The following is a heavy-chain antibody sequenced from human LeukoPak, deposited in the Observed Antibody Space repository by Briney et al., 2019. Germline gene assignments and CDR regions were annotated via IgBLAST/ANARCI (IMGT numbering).Heavy chain of an antibody. CDR1: GFTVSSNS. V-gene: IGHV3-53*01. CDR2: IYSDNT. Sequence: PGGSLRLSCTVSGFTVSSNSMSWVRQAPGEGLEWVSFIYSDNTHYSDSVKGRFTISRDNSKNTLYLQMNSLRAEDTAVYYCARRRMVRGVIALRYYYYMDVWGKGTTVTISS. J-gene: IGHJ6*03. D-gene: IGHD3-10*01. CDR3: ARRRMVRGVIALRYYYYMDV.